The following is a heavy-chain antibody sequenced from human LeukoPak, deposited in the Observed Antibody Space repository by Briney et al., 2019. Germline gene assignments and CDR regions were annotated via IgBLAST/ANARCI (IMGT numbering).Heavy chain of an antibody. CDR2: MNPNSANT. D-gene: IGHD3-10*01. V-gene: IGHV1-8*01. CDR3: ARINYYRSGSYYVDN. CDR1: GYTFTSYD. J-gene: IGHJ4*02. Sequence: ASVKVSCKASGYTFTSYDINWVRQATGQGLEWMGWMNPNSANTGYAQKFQGRVTMTRNTSISTAYMELSSLRSEDTAVYYCARINYYRSGSYYVDNWGQGTLVTVSS.